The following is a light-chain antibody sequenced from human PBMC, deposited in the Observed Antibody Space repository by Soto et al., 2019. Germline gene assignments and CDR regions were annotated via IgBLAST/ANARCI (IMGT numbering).Light chain of an antibody. CDR1: RSNVGDNA. CDR2: YDD. V-gene: IGLV1-36*01. Sequence: QSVLTQPPSVSEAPRQRVTISCSGSRSNVGDNAVNWYQQLPGKAPKLLIYYDDLLTSGVSDRFSGSKSGTSASLAISGLQSEDEGDYYCEAWDDSLNGWVFGGGTKLTVL. CDR3: EAWDDSLNGWV. J-gene: IGLJ3*02.